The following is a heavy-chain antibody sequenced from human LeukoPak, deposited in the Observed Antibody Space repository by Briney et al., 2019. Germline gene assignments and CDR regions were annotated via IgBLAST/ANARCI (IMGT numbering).Heavy chain of an antibody. CDR1: GFTFSSYA. CDR3: ARAYSSSLYDAFDI. D-gene: IGHD6-13*01. J-gene: IGHJ3*02. V-gene: IGHV3-30-3*01. CDR2: ISYDGSNK. Sequence: PGGSLRLSCAASGFTFSSYAMHWVRQAPGKGLEWVAVISYDGSNKYYADSVKGRFTISRDNSKNTLYLQMNSLRAEDTAVYYCARAYSSSLYDAFDIWGQGTMVTVSS.